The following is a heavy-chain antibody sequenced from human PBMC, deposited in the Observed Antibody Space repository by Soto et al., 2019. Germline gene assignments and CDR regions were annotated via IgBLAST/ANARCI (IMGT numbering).Heavy chain of an antibody. V-gene: IGHV1-18*01. J-gene: IGHJ4*02. CDR1: GYTFRSYG. CDR3: ARDRGVVTPGSAYYFDY. Sequence: QVQLVQYGPELKKPGAKGKVSCKATGYTFRSYGVTWVRQAPGQGLEWMGWISGYNGNTEYAQKLQGRVTMTTDTSTSTVYMELRSLGSADTAVYYCARDRGVVTPGSAYYFDYWGQGTLVTVSS. D-gene: IGHD2-2*01. CDR2: ISGYNGNT.